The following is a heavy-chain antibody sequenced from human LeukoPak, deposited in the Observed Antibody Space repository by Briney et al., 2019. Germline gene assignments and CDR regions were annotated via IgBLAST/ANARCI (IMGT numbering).Heavy chain of an antibody. CDR1: GYTFTGYY. Sequence: ASVKVSCKASGYTFTGYYMHWVRQAPGQGLEWMGWINPNSGGTNYAQRFQGRVTMTRDTSISTAYMELSRLRSDDTAVYYCASQAKYCTSTSCYDYYFDYWGQGTLVTVSS. CDR3: ASQAKYCTSTSCYDYYFDY. V-gene: IGHV1-2*02. J-gene: IGHJ4*02. D-gene: IGHD2-2*01. CDR2: INPNSGGT.